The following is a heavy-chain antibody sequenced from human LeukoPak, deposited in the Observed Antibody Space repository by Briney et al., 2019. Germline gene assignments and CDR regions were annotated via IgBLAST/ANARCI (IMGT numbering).Heavy chain of an antibody. CDR1: GGSFSGYY. Sequence: SETLSLTCAVYGGSFSGYYRSWIRQPPGKGLEWIGEINHSGSTNYNPSLKSRVTISVDTSKNQFSLKLSSVTAADTAVYYCARGFNWKNWFDPWGQGTLVTVSS. V-gene: IGHV4-34*01. CDR3: ARGFNWKNWFDP. D-gene: IGHD1-20*01. CDR2: INHSGST. J-gene: IGHJ5*02.